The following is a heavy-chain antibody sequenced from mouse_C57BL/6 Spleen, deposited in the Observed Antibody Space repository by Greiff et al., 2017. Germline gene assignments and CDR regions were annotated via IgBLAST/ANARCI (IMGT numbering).Heavy chain of an antibody. J-gene: IGHJ4*01. CDR1: GYTFTNYT. Sequence: VQLQQPGAELVKPGASVKLSCKASGYTFTNYTIHWVKQRPGQGLEWIGRFYPGGGNTNYNEKFKDKATLTADKSSSTVYMELSRLTSEDAAVDFCARHGAYCRNDYVLDYWGQGTSVTVSS. CDR3: ARHGAYCRNDYVLDY. V-gene: IGHV1-62-2*01. D-gene: IGHD2-14*01. CDR2: FYPGGGNT.